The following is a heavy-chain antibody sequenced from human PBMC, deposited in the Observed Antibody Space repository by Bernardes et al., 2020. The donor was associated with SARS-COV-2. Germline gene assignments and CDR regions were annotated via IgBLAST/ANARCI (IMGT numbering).Heavy chain of an antibody. CDR2: ISGGSRTI. D-gene: IGHD1-26*01. CDR3: ARDGRRGYDMDV. J-gene: IGHJ6*02. CDR1: GFTFNSHS. V-gene: IGHV3-48*01. Sequence: GGSLRLSCAASGFTFNSHSMNWVRQAPGQGLEWTSYISGGSRTIYYADSVKGRFTISRDNAKNSLFLQMNSLRVEDTAVYYCARDGRRGYDMDVWGQGTTVTVSS.